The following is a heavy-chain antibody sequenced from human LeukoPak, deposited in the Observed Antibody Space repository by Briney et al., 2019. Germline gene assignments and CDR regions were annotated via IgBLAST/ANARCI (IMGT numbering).Heavy chain of an antibody. CDR2: IYSGGST. D-gene: IGHD3-10*01. J-gene: IGHJ6*02. CDR3: AREGGSGSYPDKSMDV. V-gene: IGHV3-53*01. CDR1: GFTVSSNY. Sequence: GGSLRLSCAASGFTVSSNYMSWVRQAPGKGLEWVSVIYSGGSTYYADSVKGRFTISRDNSKNTLYLQMNSLRAEDTAVYYCAREGGSGSYPDKSMDVWGQGTTVTVSS.